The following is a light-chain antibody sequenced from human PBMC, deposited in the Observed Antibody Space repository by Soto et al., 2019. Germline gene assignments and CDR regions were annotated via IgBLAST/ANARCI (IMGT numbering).Light chain of an antibody. J-gene: IGLJ3*02. V-gene: IGLV4-69*01. CDR2: LNSDGSQ. CDR1: SGHSHYA. Sequence: QLVLTQSPSASASLGASVKLTCTLSSGHSHYAIAWHQQQPEKGPRFLMNLNSDGSQNRGAGIPDRFSGSSSGAERYLTISSLQSEDEADYYCQSWAICTGWVFGGGTKLTVL. CDR3: QSWAICTGWV.